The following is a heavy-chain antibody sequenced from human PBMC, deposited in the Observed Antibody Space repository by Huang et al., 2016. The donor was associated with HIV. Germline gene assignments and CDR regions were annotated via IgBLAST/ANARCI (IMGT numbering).Heavy chain of an antibody. CDR2: MRNDGSNK. D-gene: IGHD1-26*01. CDR1: GFTFSSYG. CDR3: AGSYGNFDY. V-gene: IGHV3-30*02. J-gene: IGHJ4*02. Sequence: QVQLVESGGGVVQPGGSLRLSCAASGFTFSSYGMPWVRQARSKGLEWVAFMRNDGSNKYYVDSVKGRFTISRDNSKNTLFLQMNSLRAEDTAVYYCAGSYGNFDYWGQGTLVTVSS.